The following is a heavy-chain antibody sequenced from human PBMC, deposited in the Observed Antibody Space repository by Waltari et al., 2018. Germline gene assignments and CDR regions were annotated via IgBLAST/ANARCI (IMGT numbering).Heavy chain of an antibody. Sequence: EVQLVESGGGLVQPGGSLRLSCEASGLAFSDYWVSWVRQAPGKGLEWVAKIKQDGSETFYVESVKGRFTISRDNAKNLLYLQMNSLRVEDTAVYFCAMTGRLGTGLPWDWGQGTLVTVSS. V-gene: IGHV3-7*01. CDR1: GLAFSDYW. CDR2: IKQDGSET. J-gene: IGHJ4*02. D-gene: IGHD3-9*01. CDR3: AMTGRLGTGLPWD.